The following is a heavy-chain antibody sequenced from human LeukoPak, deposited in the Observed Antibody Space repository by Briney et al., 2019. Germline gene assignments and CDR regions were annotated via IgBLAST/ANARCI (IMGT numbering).Heavy chain of an antibody. CDR3: ARSIYYYGSGSYYIKAAFDI. D-gene: IGHD3-10*01. Sequence: SETLSLTCAVYGGSFSGYYWSWIRQPPGKGLEWIGEINHSGSTNYNPSLKSRVTISVDTSKSQFSLKLSSVTAADTAVYYCARSIYYYGSGSYYIKAAFDIWGQGTMVTVSS. V-gene: IGHV4-34*01. J-gene: IGHJ3*02. CDR1: GGSFSGYY. CDR2: INHSGST.